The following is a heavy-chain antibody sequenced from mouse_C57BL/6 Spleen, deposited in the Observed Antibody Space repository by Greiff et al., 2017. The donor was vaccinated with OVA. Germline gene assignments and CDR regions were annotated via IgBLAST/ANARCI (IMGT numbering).Heavy chain of an antibody. CDR1: GYTFTSYW. CDR2: INPSSGYT. D-gene: IGHD1-1*01. J-gene: IGHJ2*01. Sequence: QVQLQQSGAELAKPGASVKLSCKASGYTFTSYWMHWVKQRPGQGLEWIGYINPSSGYTKYNQKFKDKATLTADKSSITAYMQLSSLTYEDSAVYYCARSPVTTVVPYYFDYWGQGTTLTVSS. V-gene: IGHV1-7*01. CDR3: ARSPVTTVVPYYFDY.